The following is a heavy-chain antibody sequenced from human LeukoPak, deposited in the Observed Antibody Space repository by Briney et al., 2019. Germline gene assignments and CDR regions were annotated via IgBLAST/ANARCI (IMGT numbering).Heavy chain of an antibody. J-gene: IGHJ3*02. CDR1: GYTFTNYY. D-gene: IGHD6-13*01. CDR2: INPNSGGT. Sequence: ASVKVSCKASGYTFTNYYIHWVRQAPGQGLEWMGWINPNSGGTNSAQKSQGRVTMTRDTSISTAYMELSRLKSDDTAVYFCAREDSVAAAGTNAFDIWGHGTMVTVSS. CDR3: AREDSVAAAGTNAFDI. V-gene: IGHV1-2*02.